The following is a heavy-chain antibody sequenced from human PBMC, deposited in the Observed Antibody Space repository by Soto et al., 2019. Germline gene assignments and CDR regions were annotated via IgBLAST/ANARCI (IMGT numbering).Heavy chain of an antibody. CDR3: AKEEVAGGVAGNFDY. V-gene: IGHV3-23*01. CDR1: GFTFSSYA. CDR2: ISGSGGST. Sequence: PGGSLRLSCAASGFTFSSYAMSWVRQAPGKGLEWVSAISGSGGSTYYADSVKGRFTTSRDNSKNTLYLQMNSLRAEDTAVYYCAKEEVAGGVAGNFDYWGQGTLVTVSS. D-gene: IGHD3-3*01. J-gene: IGHJ4*02.